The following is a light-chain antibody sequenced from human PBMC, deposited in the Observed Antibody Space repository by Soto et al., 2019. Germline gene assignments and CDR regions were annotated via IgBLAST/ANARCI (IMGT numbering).Light chain of an antibody. CDR1: SCDVGGNNN. Sequence: QSALTQPASVSGSPGQSITISCTGTSCDVGGNNNVSWYQQHPGKAPKLMIYDVSNRPSGVSNRFSGSKSGNTSSLTISGLQAEDEADYYCSSYTSSITVVFGGGTKVTVL. CDR2: DVS. J-gene: IGLJ2*01. CDR3: SSYTSSITVV. V-gene: IGLV2-14*01.